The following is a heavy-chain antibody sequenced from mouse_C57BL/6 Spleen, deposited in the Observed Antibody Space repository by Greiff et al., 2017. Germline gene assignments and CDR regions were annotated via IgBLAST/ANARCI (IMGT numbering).Heavy chain of an antibody. Sequence: QVQLQQPGAELVKPGASVKLSCKASGYTFTSYWMQWVQQRPGQGLEWIGEIDPSDSYTNYNQKFKGKATLTVDTSSSTADMQLSSLTSEDSAVYYCASGGSGTSYWGQGTTLTVSS. CDR1: GYTFTSYW. CDR3: ASGGSGTSY. J-gene: IGHJ2*01. CDR2: IDPSDSYT. D-gene: IGHD5-1*01. V-gene: IGHV1-50*01.